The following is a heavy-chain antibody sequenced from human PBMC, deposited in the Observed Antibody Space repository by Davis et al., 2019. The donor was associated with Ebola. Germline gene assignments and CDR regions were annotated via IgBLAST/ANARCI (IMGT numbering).Heavy chain of an antibody. V-gene: IGHV4-39*01. D-gene: IGHD6-19*01. CDR3: VRAGGSPYYYMDV. J-gene: IGHJ6*03. CDR2: IYYSGST. CDR1: GGSISSSRNY. Sequence: PSETLSLTCTVSGGSISSSRNYWGWIRQPPGKGLEWIGSIYYSGSTYYNPSLKSRVTISVDTSKNQFSLKLSSVTAADTAVYYCVRAGGSPYYYMDVWGKGTTVTVSS.